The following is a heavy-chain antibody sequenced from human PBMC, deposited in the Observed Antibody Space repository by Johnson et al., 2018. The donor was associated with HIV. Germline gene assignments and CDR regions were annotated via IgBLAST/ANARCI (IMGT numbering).Heavy chain of an antibody. V-gene: IGHV3-NL1*01. CDR2: ISGSGGST. CDR1: GFAFSSYA. CDR3: TGRDLLRAFDI. J-gene: IGHJ3*02. Sequence: QVQLVESGGGVVQPGRSLRLSCAASGFAFSSYAMHWVRQAPGKGLEWVSAISGSGGSTGYADSVKGRFTISRDNGNNSLYLQMNSLRAEDAAVYYCTGRDLLRAFDIWGQGTMVTVSS. D-gene: IGHD2-15*01.